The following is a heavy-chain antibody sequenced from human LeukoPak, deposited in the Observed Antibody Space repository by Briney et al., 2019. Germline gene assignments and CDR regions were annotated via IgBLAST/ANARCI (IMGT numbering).Heavy chain of an antibody. CDR2: IIPIFGTA. CDR3: ARAQYCGGDCYSYFDY. Sequence: ASVKVSCKASGGTFSSYAISWVRQAPGQGLEWMGGIIPIFGTANYAQKFQGRVTITADESTSTAYMELSSLRSEDTAVYYCARAQYCGGDCYSYFDYCGQGTLVTVSS. CDR1: GGTFSSYA. V-gene: IGHV1-69*01. J-gene: IGHJ4*02. D-gene: IGHD2-21*01.